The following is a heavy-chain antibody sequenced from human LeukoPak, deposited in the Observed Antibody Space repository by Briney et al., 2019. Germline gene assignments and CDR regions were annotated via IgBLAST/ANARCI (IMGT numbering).Heavy chain of an antibody. V-gene: IGHV3-33*01. CDR1: GFTFSSYG. CDR3: ARGLDSSPGIDY. CDR2: IWYDGSNK. D-gene: IGHD3/OR15-3a*01. J-gene: IGHJ4*02. Sequence: GGSLRLSCAASGFTFSSYGMHWVRQAPGKGLEWVAVIWYDGSNKHYADSVKGRFTISRDNSKNTLYLQMNSLRAEDTAVYYCARGLDSSPGIDYWGQGTLVTVSS.